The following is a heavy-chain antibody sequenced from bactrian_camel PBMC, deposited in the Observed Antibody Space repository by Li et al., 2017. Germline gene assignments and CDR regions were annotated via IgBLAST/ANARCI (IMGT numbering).Heavy chain of an antibody. J-gene: IGHJ4*01. Sequence: HVQLVESGGGSVQAGGSLRLSCVGSGDTNRIPRYCMGWFRRATGKEREGVASIANEGSTRYADSVKGRFTISQEYAKNTVYLHMNDLKPEDSAMYYCATATDCRWTGYPSWTPAANYWGQGTQVTVS. CDR2: IANEGST. V-gene: IGHV3S53*01. CDR3: ATATDCRWTGYPSWTPAANY. CDR1: GDTNRIPRYC. D-gene: IGHD3*01.